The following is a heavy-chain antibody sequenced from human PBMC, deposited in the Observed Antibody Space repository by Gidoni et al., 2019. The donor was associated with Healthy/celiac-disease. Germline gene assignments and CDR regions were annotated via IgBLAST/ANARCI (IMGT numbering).Heavy chain of an antibody. Sequence: EVQLVESGGGLVQPGGSLRLACAASGFTFSTFEMNWVRQAPGKGLDWFSYICSSGTTTFYTDSVKGRFTVSRDNARNSLFLQMNSLRAEDTAVYYCARYLATYGGGAHWGQGTLVTVSS. J-gene: IGHJ4*02. V-gene: IGHV3-48*03. CDR2: ICSSGTTT. D-gene: IGHD2-8*01. CDR3: ARYLATYGGGAH. CDR1: GFTFSTFE.